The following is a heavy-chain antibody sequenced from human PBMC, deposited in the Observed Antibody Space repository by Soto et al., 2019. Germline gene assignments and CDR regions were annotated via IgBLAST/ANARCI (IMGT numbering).Heavy chain of an antibody. D-gene: IGHD2-15*01. CDR1: NYTFPSFG. Sequence: GASVKVSCKAPNYTFPSFGISWMRQAPGQGLEWMGWISTYKAHTKYAPNFQGRVTMTTDTSTTTAYMELRSLRYDDTAVYYCARGALGVVPAQYFDFWGQGTQVTVSS. CDR2: ISTYKAHT. V-gene: IGHV1-18*01. J-gene: IGHJ4*02. CDR3: ARGALGVVPAQYFDF.